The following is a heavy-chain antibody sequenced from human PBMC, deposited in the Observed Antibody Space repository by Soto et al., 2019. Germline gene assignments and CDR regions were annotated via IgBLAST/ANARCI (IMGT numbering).Heavy chain of an antibody. D-gene: IGHD6-6*01. CDR2: ISSSSSYI. CDR3: ARYDEYSSSSDY. J-gene: IGHJ4*02. CDR1: GFTFSSYS. V-gene: IGHV3-21*01. Sequence: LRLSCAASGFTFSSYSMNWVRQAPGKGLEWVSSISSSSSYIYYADSVKGRFTISRDNAKNSLYLQMNSLRAEDTAVYYCARYDEYSSSSDYWGQGTLVTVSS.